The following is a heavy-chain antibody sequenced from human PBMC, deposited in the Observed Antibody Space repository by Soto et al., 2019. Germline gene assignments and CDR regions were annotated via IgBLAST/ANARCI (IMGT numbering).Heavy chain of an antibody. D-gene: IGHD5-12*01. J-gene: IGHJ4*02. CDR3: GRGYSGYGSFDY. CDR2: IYYSGST. Sequence: SETLSLTCTVSGGSISSGGYYWSWIRQHPGKGLEWIGYIYYSGSTYYNPSLKSRVTISVDTSKNQFSLKLSSVTAADTAVYYCGRGYSGYGSFDYWGQGTLVTVSS. V-gene: IGHV4-31*03. CDR1: GGSISSGGYY.